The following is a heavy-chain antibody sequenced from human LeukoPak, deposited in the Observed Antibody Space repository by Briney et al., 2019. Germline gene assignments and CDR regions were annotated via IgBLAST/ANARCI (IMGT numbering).Heavy chain of an antibody. Sequence: ASVKVSCKASGYTFTGYYMHWVRQAPGQGLEWMGWINSNSGGTNYAQKFQGRVTMTRDTSISTAYMELSRLRSDDTAVYYCARLGGLVGETEDYWGQGTLVTVSS. CDR2: INSNSGGT. CDR3: ARLGGLVGETEDY. V-gene: IGHV1-2*02. J-gene: IGHJ4*02. CDR1: GYTFTGYY. D-gene: IGHD1-26*01.